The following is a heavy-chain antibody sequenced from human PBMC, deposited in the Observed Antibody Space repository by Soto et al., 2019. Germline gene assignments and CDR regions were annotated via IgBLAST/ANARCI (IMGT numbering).Heavy chain of an antibody. CDR2: INPNSGGT. CDR3: ARGGGSSYYYYGRYV. V-gene: IGHV1-2*04. D-gene: IGHD1-26*01. J-gene: IGHJ6*02. Sequence: GASVKVSCKASGYTFTGYYMHWVRQAPGQGLEWMGWINPNSGGTNYAQKFQGWVTMTGYASISTAYMELSRLRSDDTAVYYCARGGGSSYYYYGRYVWGQGTTVTVSS. CDR1: GYTFTGYY.